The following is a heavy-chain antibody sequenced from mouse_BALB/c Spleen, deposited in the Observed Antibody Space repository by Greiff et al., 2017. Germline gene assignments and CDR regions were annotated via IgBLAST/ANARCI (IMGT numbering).Heavy chain of an antibody. CDR2: ISSGSSTI. J-gene: IGHJ2*01. Sequence: EVKVVESGGGLVQPGGSRKLSCAASGFTFSSFGMHWVRQAPEKGLEWVAYISSGSSTIYYADTVKGRFTISRDNPKNTLFLQMTSLRSEDTAMYYCARSEEYYGSFDYWGQGTTLTVSS. CDR1: GFTFSSFG. V-gene: IGHV5-17*02. D-gene: IGHD1-2*01. CDR3: ARSEEYYGSFDY.